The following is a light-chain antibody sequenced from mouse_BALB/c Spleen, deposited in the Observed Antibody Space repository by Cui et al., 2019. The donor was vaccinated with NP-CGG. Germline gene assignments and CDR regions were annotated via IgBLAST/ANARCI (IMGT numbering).Light chain of an antibody. V-gene: IGLV1*01. CDR2: GTN. CDR3: ALWYSNHWV. Sequence: QAVVTQDSDLTTSPGETVTLTCRSSTGAVTTSNYANWVQEKPDHLFTGLIGGTNNRAPGVPARFSGSLIGDKAALTITGAQTEDEAIYFCALWYSNHWVFGGGTKLTVL. CDR1: TGAVTTSNY. J-gene: IGLJ1*01.